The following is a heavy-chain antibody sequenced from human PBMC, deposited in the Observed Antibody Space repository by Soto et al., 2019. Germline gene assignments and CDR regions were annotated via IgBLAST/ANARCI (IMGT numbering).Heavy chain of an antibody. D-gene: IGHD2-15*01. Sequence: SETLSLTCTVSGGSIYRSGYYWGWIRQPPGRGLEWIGNIDYNGVTYSNPSLKSRVTISRDTSKNQFSLKLASVTAADTALYYCGKVLVGATGHTDSDSWGPGTLVTVSS. V-gene: IGHV4-39*01. CDR1: GGSIYRSGYY. CDR3: GKVLVGATGHTDSDS. CDR2: IDYNGVT. J-gene: IGHJ4*02.